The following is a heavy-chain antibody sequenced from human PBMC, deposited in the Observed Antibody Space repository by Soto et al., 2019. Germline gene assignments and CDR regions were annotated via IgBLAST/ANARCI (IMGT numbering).Heavy chain of an antibody. CDR1: GGSISNMNDC. D-gene: IGHD3-16*01. CDR2: IYDGGST. Sequence: QVQLQESGPGLVKPSETLSLTCTVSGGSISNMNDCWSWIRQSPDKGLEWIGHIYDGGSTYNNPSRKSRVTISVDASKTQFSLTLSSVTVAGTAVYYCARGTSGDKVAHWGQGTLGYVSS. V-gene: IGHV4-30-4*01. J-gene: IGHJ4*02. CDR3: ARGTSGDKVAH.